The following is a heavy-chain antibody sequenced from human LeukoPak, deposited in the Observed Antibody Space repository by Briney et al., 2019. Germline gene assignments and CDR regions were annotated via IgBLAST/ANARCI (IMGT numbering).Heavy chain of an antibody. CDR2: IYYSGST. CDR1: GGSISSYY. Sequence: SETLSLTCTVSGGSISSYYWSWIRQPPGKGLEWIGYIYYSGSTNYNPSLKSRVTISVDTSKNQFSLKLSSVTAADTAVYYCARESVASSSWYWSPQRGYFDYWGQGTLVTVSS. CDR3: ARESVASSSWYWSPQRGYFDY. V-gene: IGHV4-59*01. D-gene: IGHD6-13*01. J-gene: IGHJ4*02.